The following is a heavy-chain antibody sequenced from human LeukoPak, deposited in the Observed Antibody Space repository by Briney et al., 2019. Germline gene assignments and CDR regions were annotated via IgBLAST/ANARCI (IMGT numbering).Heavy chain of an antibody. D-gene: IGHD3-22*01. CDR3: AKVYYDSSGYADY. Sequence: PGGSLRLSCAASGFTFSSYAMSWVRQAPGKGLEWVSAISGSGGSTYYADSVKGRFTISRDNSKNTLYLQMNSLGAEDTAVYYCAKVYYDSSGYADYWGQGTLVTVSS. V-gene: IGHV3-23*01. J-gene: IGHJ4*02. CDR2: ISGSGGST. CDR1: GFTFSSYA.